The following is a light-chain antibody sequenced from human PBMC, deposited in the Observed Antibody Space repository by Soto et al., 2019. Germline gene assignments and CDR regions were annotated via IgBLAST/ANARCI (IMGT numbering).Light chain of an antibody. Sequence: SYELTQPPSLSVAPGQTARITCGGNNIGSKNVHWYQQRPGQAPVLVVYDDGDRPSGIPERFSGSNSGNTATLTISRVEAGDEADYYCQVWDRSTDHYVFGTGTKLTVL. J-gene: IGLJ1*01. CDR2: DDG. CDR3: QVWDRSTDHYV. CDR1: NIGSKN. V-gene: IGLV3-21*02.